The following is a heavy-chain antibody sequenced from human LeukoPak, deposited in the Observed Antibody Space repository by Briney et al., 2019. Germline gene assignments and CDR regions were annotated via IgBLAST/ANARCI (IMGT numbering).Heavy chain of an antibody. D-gene: IGHD2-15*01. J-gene: IGHJ3*02. V-gene: IGHV3-21*01. CDR1: GVTFSTYT. CDR3: ARVGGCSGGSCYATQGDAFDI. Sequence: GGSLRLSCAASGVTFSTYTMNWVRQAPGKGLEWVSCIGSRGSSIYYADSVKGRFTISRDNAKNSLYLQMNSLRAEDTAVYYRARVGGCSGGSCYATQGDAFDIWGQGTMVTVSS. CDR2: IGSRGSSI.